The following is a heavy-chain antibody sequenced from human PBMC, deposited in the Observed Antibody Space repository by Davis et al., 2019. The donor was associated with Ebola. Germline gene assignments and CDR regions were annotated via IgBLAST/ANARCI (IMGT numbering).Heavy chain of an antibody. D-gene: IGHD3-3*01. CDR1: GYTFNSYD. CDR2: MNPNSGNT. J-gene: IGHJ4*02. CDR3: AKVAVPYYDFWSGASPPEDS. V-gene: IGHV1-8*01. Sequence: AASVKVSCKASGYTFNSYDINWVRQATGQGLEWMGWMNPNSGNTGYEQKFQGRVIMTRNTSINTAYMELSSLRSDDTAVYYCAKVAVPYYDFWSGASPPEDSWGQGTLVTVSS.